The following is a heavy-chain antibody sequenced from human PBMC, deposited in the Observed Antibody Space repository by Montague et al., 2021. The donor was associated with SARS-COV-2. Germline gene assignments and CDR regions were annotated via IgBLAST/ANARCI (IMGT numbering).Heavy chain of an antibody. CDR1: GFIFSRYE. D-gene: IGHD2-21*01. Sequence: SLRLSCAASGFIFSRYEMNWVRQAPGKGLEWISYISSSGGGSTKHYTDSVKGRFTISRDNAKNSLYLQINSLRVEDTAIYYCARDRDWDDWCGMDVWGQGTTVTVSS. CDR3: ARDRDWDDWCGMDV. V-gene: IGHV3-48*03. CDR2: ISSSGGGSTK. J-gene: IGHJ6*02.